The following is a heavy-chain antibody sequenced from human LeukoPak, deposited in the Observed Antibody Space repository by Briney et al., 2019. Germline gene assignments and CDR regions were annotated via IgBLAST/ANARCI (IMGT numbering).Heavy chain of an antibody. CDR2: INHSGST. V-gene: IGHV4-34*01. CDR1: GGSFSGYY. D-gene: IGHD3-22*01. J-gene: IGHJ5*02. CDR3: ARAEGWYDSSGYYNWFDP. Sequence: SETLSLTCAVYGGSFSGYYWSWIRQPPGKGLEWVGGINHSGSTNYNPSLKSRVTISVDTSKNQFSLKLSSVTAADTAVYYCARAEGWYDSSGYYNWFDPWGQGTLVTVSS.